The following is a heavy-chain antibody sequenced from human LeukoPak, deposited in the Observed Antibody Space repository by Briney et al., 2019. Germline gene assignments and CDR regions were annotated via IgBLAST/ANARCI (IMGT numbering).Heavy chain of an antibody. CDR2: IYTSGST. CDR1: GNSISSYY. J-gene: IGHJ5*02. CDR3: ARHAGFYSRFDP. V-gene: IGHV4-4*07. D-gene: IGHD2/OR15-2a*01. Sequence: SETLSLTCTVSGNSISSYYWSWIRQPAGKGLEWIGRIYTSGSTNYNPSLKSRVTISVDTSKNQFSLKLSSVTAADTAVYYCARHAGFYSRFDPWGQGTLVTVSS.